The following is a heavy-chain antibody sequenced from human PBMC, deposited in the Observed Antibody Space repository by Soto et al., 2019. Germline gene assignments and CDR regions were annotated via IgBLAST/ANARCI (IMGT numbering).Heavy chain of an antibody. CDR3: AKVPTYSSGWYGIH. CDR1: GFTFRSYA. D-gene: IGHD6-19*01. CDR2: ISGSGGST. J-gene: IGHJ4*02. Sequence: EVQLLESGGGLVQPGGSLRLSCAASGFTFRSYAMSWVRQAPGKGLEWVSAISGSGGSTYYADSVKGRFTITRDKSKNTLYLQMTSLRAEDTAVYYCAKVPTYSSGWYGIHWGQGTVVTVSS. V-gene: IGHV3-23*01.